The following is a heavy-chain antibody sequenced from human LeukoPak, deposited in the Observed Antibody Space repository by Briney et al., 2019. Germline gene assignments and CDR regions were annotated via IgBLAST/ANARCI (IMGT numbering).Heavy chain of an antibody. D-gene: IGHD3-3*01. J-gene: IGHJ2*01. V-gene: IGHV4-30-2*01. CDR2: IYHSGST. Sequence: PSETLSLTCTVSGGSISSGGYYWSWIRQPPGTGLEWFGYIYHSGSTYYNPSLKSRVTISVDRSKNQFSLKLSSVTAADTAVYYCARGGGADFWSGYSYWYFDLWGRGTLVTVSS. CDR3: ARGGGADFWSGYSYWYFDL. CDR1: GGSISSGGYY.